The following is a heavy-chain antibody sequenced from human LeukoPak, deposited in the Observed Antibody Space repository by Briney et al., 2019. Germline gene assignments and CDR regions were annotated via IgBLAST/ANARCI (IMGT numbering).Heavy chain of an antibody. J-gene: IGHJ3*02. CDR2: ISAYNGNT. V-gene: IGHV1-18*01. Sequence: ASVKVSCKASGYTFTSYGISWVRQAPGQGLEWVGWISAYNGNTNYGQKLQARVSMTTDTSTSTAYMELKSLRSDDTAVYYCARDPSPYGGFDIWGQGTMVTVSS. CDR3: ARDPSPYGGFDI. CDR1: GYTFTSYG. D-gene: IGHD4/OR15-4a*01.